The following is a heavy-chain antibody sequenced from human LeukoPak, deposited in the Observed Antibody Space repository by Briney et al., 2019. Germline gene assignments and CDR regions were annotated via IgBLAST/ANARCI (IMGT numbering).Heavy chain of an antibody. V-gene: IGHV3-30*02. D-gene: IGHD3-16*02. J-gene: IGHJ3*02. CDR3: AKLYDYVWGSYRSYDAFDI. CDR2: IRXXGSNK. Sequence: GSLRLSCAASGFTYRNYGMHWVRRAPGKGLEWVTFIRXXGSNKYYEDSVKGRFTISRDNSKNTLYLQMNSLRAEDTAVYYCAKLYDYVWGSYRSYDAFDIWGQGTMVTVSS. CDR1: GFTYRNYG.